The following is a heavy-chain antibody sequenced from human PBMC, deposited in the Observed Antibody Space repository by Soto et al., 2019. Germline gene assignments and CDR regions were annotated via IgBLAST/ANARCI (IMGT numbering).Heavy chain of an antibody. D-gene: IGHD5-12*01. J-gene: IGHJ4*02. CDR1: GLTFSSYA. Sequence: GGSLRLSCAASGLTFSSYAMSWVRQAPGKGLEWVSAISGSGGSTYYADSVKGRFTISRDNSKNTLYLQMNSLRAEDTAVYYCAKDTIPTPEGVATKFDYWGQGTLVTVSS. V-gene: IGHV3-23*01. CDR3: AKDTIPTPEGVATKFDY. CDR2: ISGSGGST.